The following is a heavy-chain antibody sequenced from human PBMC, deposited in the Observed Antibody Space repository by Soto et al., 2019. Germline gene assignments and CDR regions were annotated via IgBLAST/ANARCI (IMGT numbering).Heavy chain of an antibody. D-gene: IGHD2-15*01. V-gene: IGHV4-59*01. Sequence: SETLSLTCTVSGGSISSYYWSWIRQPPGKGLEWIGYIYYSGSTNYNPSLKSRVTISVDTSKNQFSLKLSSVTAADTAVYYCARVGYGYNRPGYFYYWGQGTLVPVSS. J-gene: IGHJ4*02. CDR2: IYYSGST. CDR1: GGSISSYY. CDR3: ARVGYGYNRPGYFYY.